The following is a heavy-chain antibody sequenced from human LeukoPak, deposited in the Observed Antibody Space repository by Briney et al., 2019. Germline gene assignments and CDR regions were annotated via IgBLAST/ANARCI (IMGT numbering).Heavy chain of an antibody. J-gene: IGHJ4*02. D-gene: IGHD4-17*01. CDR1: GGSISSYY. Sequence: SETLSLTCTVSGGSISSYYWSWIRQPPGKGLEWIGYIYYSGSTNCNPSLKSRVTISADTSKNQFSLKLSSVTAADTAVYYCARVNDYGDYFDYWGQGTLVTVSS. V-gene: IGHV4-59*01. CDR3: ARVNDYGDYFDY. CDR2: IYYSGST.